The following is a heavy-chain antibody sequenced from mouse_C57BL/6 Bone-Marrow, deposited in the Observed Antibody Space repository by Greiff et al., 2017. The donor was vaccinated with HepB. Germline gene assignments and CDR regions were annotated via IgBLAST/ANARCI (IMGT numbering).Heavy chain of an antibody. J-gene: IGHJ4*01. CDR1: GFSLTSYG. D-gene: IGHD2-3*01. V-gene: IGHV2-2*01. CDR2: IWSGGST. CDR3: ARNWGLLRNYYAMDY. Sequence: VKLEESGPGLVQPSQSLSITCTVSGFSLTSYGVHWVRQSPGKGLEWLGVIWSGGSTDYNAAFISRLSISKDNSKSQVFFKMNSLQADDTAIYYCARNWGLLRNYYAMDYWGQGTSVTVSS.